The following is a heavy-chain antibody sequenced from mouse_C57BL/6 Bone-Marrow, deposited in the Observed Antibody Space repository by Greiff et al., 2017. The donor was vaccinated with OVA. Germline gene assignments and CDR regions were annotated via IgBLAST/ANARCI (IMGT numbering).Heavy chain of an antibody. D-gene: IGHD2-1*01. CDR3: ARDGNFYYFDY. CDR2: ISSGGSYT. V-gene: IGHV5-6*01. CDR1: GFTFSSYG. J-gene: IGHJ2*01. Sequence: DVHLVESGGDLVKPGGSLKLSCAASGFTFSSYGMSWVRQTPDKRLEWVATISSGGSYTYYPDSVKGRFTISRDNAKNTLYLQMSSLKSEDTAMYYCARDGNFYYFDYWGQGTTLTVSS.